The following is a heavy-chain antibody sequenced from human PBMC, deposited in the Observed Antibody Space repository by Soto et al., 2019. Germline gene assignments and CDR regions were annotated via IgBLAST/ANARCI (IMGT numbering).Heavy chain of an antibody. D-gene: IGHD1-26*01. J-gene: IGHJ4*02. CDR2: IFHSGST. Sequence: QVQLQESGPGLVKPSGTLSLTCAVFGGSISNSNWWTWVRQPQGKGLDWIGEIFHSGSTNYNSSLMGRVTISVDKANNQFSLKLSSVTAADTAVYYCAHRPIVGAAIWGQGTLVTVSS. V-gene: IGHV4-4*02. CDR1: GGSISNSNW. CDR3: AHRPIVGAAI.